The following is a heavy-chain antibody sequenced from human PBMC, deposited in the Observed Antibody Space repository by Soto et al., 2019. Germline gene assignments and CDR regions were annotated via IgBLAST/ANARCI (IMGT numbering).Heavy chain of an antibody. Sequence: SGPTLVNPTEALTLTCPVSGFSLRNSRMGVSWIRQPPGKALEWLAHIFSNDEKSYSTSLKNRLTISNDTSKSQGVLTMTNMDPVDTATYYCARIPYDNTGYYSPSWGQGALVTVSS. D-gene: IGHD3-22*01. CDR3: ARIPYDNTGYYSPS. V-gene: IGHV2-26*01. CDR2: IFSNDEK. CDR1: GFSLRNSRMG. J-gene: IGHJ5*02.